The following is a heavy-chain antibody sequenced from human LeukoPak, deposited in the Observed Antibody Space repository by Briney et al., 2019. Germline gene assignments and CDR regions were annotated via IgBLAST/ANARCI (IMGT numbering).Heavy chain of an antibody. J-gene: IGHJ4*02. Sequence: HPGGSLRLSCAASGFTFSSFAMSWVRQAPGKGLEWVSTISGGGITTYYADSAKGRFTISRDNSKNTLYPQMNSLTAEDTAVYYCPRQSYASGWNPFDYWGQGILVTVSS. CDR3: PRQSYASGWNPFDY. D-gene: IGHD6-19*01. CDR2: ISGGGITT. V-gene: IGHV3-23*01. CDR1: GFTFSSFA.